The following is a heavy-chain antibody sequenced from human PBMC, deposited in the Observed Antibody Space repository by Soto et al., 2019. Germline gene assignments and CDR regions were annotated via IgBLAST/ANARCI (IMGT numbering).Heavy chain of an antibody. Sequence: QVQLVQSGAEEKKPGASVKVSCKASGYPFSNYDMHWVRQAPGQGLEWMGWINAGNGNSKYSQKFQARVTITRDTSANTAYMELDILRSEDTAVYYCATPTYCSSSTCCQWNGMAVWGEGATVTVSS. V-gene: IGHV1-3*05. J-gene: IGHJ6*03. CDR3: ATPTYCSSSTCCQWNGMAV. D-gene: IGHD2-2*01. CDR1: GYPFSNYD. CDR2: INAGNGNS.